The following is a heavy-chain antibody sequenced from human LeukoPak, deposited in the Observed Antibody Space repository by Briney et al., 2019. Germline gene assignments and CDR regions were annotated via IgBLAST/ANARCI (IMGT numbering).Heavy chain of an antibody. D-gene: IGHD5-12*01. CDR3: AKVSWESTIQDFDC. V-gene: IGHV3-23*02. J-gene: IGHJ4*02. CDR1: GFTFISHA. Sequence: GGSLRLSCTRSGFTFISHAMSWVRQAPGKGLEWGSGISGNGAGTYYGDSVKGRFTISRDNSKNTLYLQMNSLRAEDTAVYYCAKVSWESTIQDFDCWGQGTLVTVSS. CDR2: ISGNGAGT.